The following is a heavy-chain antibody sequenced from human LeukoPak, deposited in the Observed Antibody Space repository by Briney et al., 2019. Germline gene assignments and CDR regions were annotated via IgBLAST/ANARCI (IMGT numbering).Heavy chain of an antibody. D-gene: IGHD2-8*01. CDR2: IKFDGSEK. CDR1: GFTFSTYW. Sequence: ESLKISCAAAGFTFSTYWMSWVRQAPGKGLEWVANIKFDGSEKYYLDSVKGRFTISRDNAQSSLYLQMNSLRVDDTAVYYCAGPHLWSEGAVWGQGTLVTVSS. J-gene: IGHJ4*02. CDR3: AGPHLWSEGAV. V-gene: IGHV3-7*01.